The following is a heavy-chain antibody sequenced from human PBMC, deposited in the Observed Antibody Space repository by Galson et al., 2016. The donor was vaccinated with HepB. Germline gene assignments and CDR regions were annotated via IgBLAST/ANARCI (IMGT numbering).Heavy chain of an antibody. CDR1: GFTFSNCA. Sequence: SLRLSCAASGFTFSNCAMSWARQALGKGPEWVSAISGVSDRTYYAGSMKDRFIISRDDSRNMLFLQLNSLRAEDTAIYYCAKESPYSNVRQYYLENWGLGTLVTVSS. CDR2: ISGVSDRT. CDR3: AKESPYSNVRQYYLEN. J-gene: IGHJ4*01. V-gene: IGHV3-23*01. D-gene: IGHD4-11*01.